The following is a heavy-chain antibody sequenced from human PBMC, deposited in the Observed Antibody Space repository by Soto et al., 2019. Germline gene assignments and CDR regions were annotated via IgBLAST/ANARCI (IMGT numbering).Heavy chain of an antibody. D-gene: IGHD3-22*01. CDR2: IIPIFGTA. CDR3: ARGWGYDSNDYYYAY. CDR1: GGTFSRHA. J-gene: IGHJ4*02. V-gene: IGHV1-69*01. Sequence: QVQLVQSGAEVRKPGSSVKVSCKASGGTFSRHAISWVRQAPGQGLDWMGGIIPIFGTANHAQKFQGRVTIIADESTSTVYMELSSLRSEDTAMYYCARGWGYDSNDYYYAYWGQGNLVIVSS.